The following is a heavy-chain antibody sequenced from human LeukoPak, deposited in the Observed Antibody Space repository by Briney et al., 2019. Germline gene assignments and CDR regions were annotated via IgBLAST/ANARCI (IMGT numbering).Heavy chain of an antibody. V-gene: IGHV5-51*01. J-gene: IGHJ4*02. D-gene: IGHD6-6*01. CDR3: ARWPTGGRSSYFDY. CDR2: ILPGNSDT. Sequence: GESLKISCKASGYRFTNSWIGWVRQMPGKGLEWMAIILPGNSDTRYSPSFQGQVTISADKSISTAYLQWSSLKASDTAMYYCARWPTGGRSSYFDYWGQGTLVTASS. CDR1: GYRFTNSW.